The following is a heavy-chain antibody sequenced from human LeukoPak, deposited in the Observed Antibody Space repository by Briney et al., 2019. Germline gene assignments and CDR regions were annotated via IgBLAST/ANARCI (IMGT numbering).Heavy chain of an antibody. V-gene: IGHV3-30-3*02. CDR3: AKTLVRAGHFFDS. J-gene: IGHJ4*02. CDR1: GFTFSSYA. D-gene: IGHD6-6*01. Sequence: GRSLRLSCAASGFTFSSYAMHWVRQAPGKGLEWVAVISYDGSNKYYADSVKGRFTISRDNSKNTLYLQMNSLRAEDTAVYYCAKTLVRAGHFFDSWGQGTLVTVSS. CDR2: ISYDGSNK.